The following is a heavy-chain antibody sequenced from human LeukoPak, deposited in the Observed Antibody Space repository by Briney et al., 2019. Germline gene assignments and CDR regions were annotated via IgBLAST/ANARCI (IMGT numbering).Heavy chain of an antibody. CDR3: AKVIGARPFDP. D-gene: IGHD6-6*01. CDR1: GFTCSSFA. Sequence: GGSLRLSCTASGFTCSSFAMTWVRQAPGKGLEWVSVISGSGSSTYYADSVKGRFSISRDNSKNTVYLQVNSLRVEDTAIYYCAKVIGARPFDPWGQGTLVTVSS. J-gene: IGHJ5*02. CDR2: ISGSGSST. V-gene: IGHV3-23*01.